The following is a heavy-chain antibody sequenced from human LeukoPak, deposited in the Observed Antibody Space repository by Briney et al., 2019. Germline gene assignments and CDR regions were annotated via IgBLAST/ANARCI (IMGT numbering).Heavy chain of an antibody. D-gene: IGHD6-13*01. CDR3: ARDLTQYSSSWYGGGFDY. J-gene: IGHJ4*02. V-gene: IGHV1-69*01. Sequence: SVKVSCKASGGTFSNYAISWVRQAPGQGLEWMGGIIPIFGTANYAQKFQGRVTITADESTSTAYMELSSLRSEDTAVYYCARDLTQYSSSWYGGGFDYWGQGTLVTVSS. CDR2: IIPIFGTA. CDR1: GGTFSNYA.